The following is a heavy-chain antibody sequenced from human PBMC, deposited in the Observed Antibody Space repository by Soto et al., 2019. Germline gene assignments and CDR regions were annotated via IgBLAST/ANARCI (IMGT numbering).Heavy chain of an antibody. Sequence: GGSLRLSCAASGFTFSSYEMNWVRQAPGKGLEWVSYISSSGSTIYYADSVKGRFTISRDNAKNSLYLQMNSLRAEDTAVYYCARTPPVAWVWFAPWGQGTLVTVSS. CDR3: ARTPPVAWVWFAP. CDR2: ISSSGSTI. J-gene: IGHJ5*02. V-gene: IGHV3-48*03. CDR1: GFTFSSYE. D-gene: IGHD6-19*01.